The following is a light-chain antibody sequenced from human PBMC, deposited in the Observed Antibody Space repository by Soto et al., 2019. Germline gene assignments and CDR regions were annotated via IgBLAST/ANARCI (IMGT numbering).Light chain of an antibody. CDR3: QQYGGMTST. J-gene: IGKJ4*01. CDR1: QGFXSSY. V-gene: IGKV3-20*01. CDR2: PAS. Sequence: GLTHSPATLCLSPGERATLSCMASQGFXSSYLAWYLQTPGQPPGLVXSPASTMATGIPDRLWGGGSGTDFTLTIEKLEPEYFAVYYCQQYGGMTSTFGGGTKVEIK.